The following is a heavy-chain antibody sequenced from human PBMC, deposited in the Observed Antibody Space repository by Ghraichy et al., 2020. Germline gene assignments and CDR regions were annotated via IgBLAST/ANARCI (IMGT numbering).Heavy chain of an antibody. CDR3: ARDAGGAQWLVLNY. D-gene: IGHD6-19*01. J-gene: IGHJ4*02. CDR1: GFTFSSYW. CDR2: IKQDGSEK. V-gene: IGHV3-7*01. Sequence: GESLNISCAASGFTFSSYWMSWVRQAPGKGLEWVANIKQDGSEKYYVDSVKGRFTISRDNAKNSLYLQMNSLRAEDTAVYYCARDAGGAQWLVLNYWGQGTLVTVSS.